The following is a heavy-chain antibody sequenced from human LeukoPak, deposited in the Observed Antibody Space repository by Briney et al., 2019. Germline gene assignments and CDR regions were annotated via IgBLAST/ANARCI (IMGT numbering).Heavy chain of an antibody. CDR3: ARERYSGSVRTRCFDY. V-gene: IGHV3-7*01. CDR2: IKQDGSEK. J-gene: IGHJ4*02. Sequence: GGSLRLSCAASGFTFSSYAMSWVRQAPGKGLEWVANIKQDGSEKYYVDSVKGRFTISRDNAKNSLYLQMNSLRAEDTAVYYCARERYSGSVRTRCFDYWGQGTLVTVSS. D-gene: IGHD1-26*01. CDR1: GFTFSSYA.